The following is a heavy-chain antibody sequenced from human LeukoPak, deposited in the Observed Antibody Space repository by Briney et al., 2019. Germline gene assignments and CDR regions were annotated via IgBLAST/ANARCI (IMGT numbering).Heavy chain of an antibody. Sequence: ASVKVSCKVSGYTLTELSMHWVRQAPGKGLEWMGGFDPEDGETIYAQKFQGRVTMTEDTSTDTAYMELSSLRSEDTAVYYCATVNYYSNWFDPWGQGTLVTVSS. CDR2: FDPEDGET. V-gene: IGHV1-24*01. CDR1: GYTLTELS. D-gene: IGHD3-22*01. CDR3: ATVNYYSNWFDP. J-gene: IGHJ5*02.